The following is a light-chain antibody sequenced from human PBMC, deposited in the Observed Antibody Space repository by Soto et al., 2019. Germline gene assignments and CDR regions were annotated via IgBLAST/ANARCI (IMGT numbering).Light chain of an antibody. CDR1: QDIRNY. J-gene: IGKJ5*01. Sequence: DIQMTQSPSSLSASVGTRVSITCRASQDIRNYLAWYQQKPGKVPKVLIYAASTLQPGVPSRFSGSGSGTDFTLTINGLQPDDIATYYCQNYDSAPITFGQGTRLEIK. CDR3: QNYDSAPIT. V-gene: IGKV1-27*01. CDR2: AAS.